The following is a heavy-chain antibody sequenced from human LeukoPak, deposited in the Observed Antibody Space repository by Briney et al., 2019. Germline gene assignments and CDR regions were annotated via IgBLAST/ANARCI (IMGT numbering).Heavy chain of an antibody. V-gene: IGHV3-11*04. J-gene: IGHJ4*02. CDR1: GFTFSSYA. CDR3: ARVLDDFWSGYYTCFDY. D-gene: IGHD3-3*01. CDR2: ISSSGSTI. Sequence: GGSLRLSCAASGFTFSSYAMSWIRQAPGKGLEWVSYISSSGSTIYYADSVKGRFTISRDNAKNSLYLQMNSLRAEDTAVYYCARVLDDFWSGYYTCFDYWGQGTMVTVSS.